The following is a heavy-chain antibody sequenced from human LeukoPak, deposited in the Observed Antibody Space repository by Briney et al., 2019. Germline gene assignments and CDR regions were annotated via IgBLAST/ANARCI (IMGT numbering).Heavy chain of an antibody. J-gene: IGHJ6*03. V-gene: IGHV3-30*02. Sequence: GGSLRLSCAASGFTFSSHGMHWVRQAPGKGLDWVAFVHYDGTIKSYGDSVKGRFTISRDNSKNTLYLQMNSLGVEDTAVYHCAKGVGGAAKCYYMDVWGKGTTVTVSS. CDR3: AKGVGGAAKCYYMDV. D-gene: IGHD3-16*01. CDR1: GFTFSSHG. CDR2: VHYDGTIK.